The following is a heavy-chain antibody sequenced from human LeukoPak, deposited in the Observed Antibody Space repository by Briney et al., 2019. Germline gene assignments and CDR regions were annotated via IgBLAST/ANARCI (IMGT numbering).Heavy chain of an antibody. CDR3: AREEYYYDSSGYWD. CDR2: ISYDGSNK. Sequence: GGSLRLSCAASGFTLSSYAMHWVRQAPGKGLEWVAVISYDGSNKYYADSVKGRFTISRDNSKNTLYLQMNSLRAEDTAVYYCAREEYYYDSSGYWDWGQGTLVTVSS. D-gene: IGHD3-22*01. V-gene: IGHV3-30-3*01. CDR1: GFTLSSYA. J-gene: IGHJ4*02.